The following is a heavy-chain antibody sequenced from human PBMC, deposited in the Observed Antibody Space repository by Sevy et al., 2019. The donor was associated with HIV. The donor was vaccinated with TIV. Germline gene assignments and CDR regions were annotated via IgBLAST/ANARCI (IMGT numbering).Heavy chain of an antibody. CDR2: ISAYNGNT. Sequence: ASVKVSCKASGYTFTSYGISWVRQAPGQGLEWMGGISAYNGNTNYAQKLQGRVTMTTDTSTSTAYMELRSLRSDDTAVYYCASSSWYNDAFDIWGQGTMVTVSS. V-gene: IGHV1-18*04. D-gene: IGHD6-13*01. J-gene: IGHJ3*02. CDR1: GYTFTSYG. CDR3: ASSSWYNDAFDI.